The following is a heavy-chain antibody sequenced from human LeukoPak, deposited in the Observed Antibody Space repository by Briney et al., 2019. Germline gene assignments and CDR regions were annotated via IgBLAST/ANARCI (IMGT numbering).Heavy chain of an antibody. V-gene: IGHV3-21*01. CDR2: ISDSGNSV. J-gene: IGHJ4*02. D-gene: IGHD3-10*01. CDR3: ARFSGLP. Sequence: GGSLRLSCATSGFTFSSYAMNWVRQAPGKGLEWVSSISDSGNSVYYADSVKGRFTISRDNAKNSLYLQMNSLRAEDTAVYYCARFSGLPWGQGTLVTVSS. CDR1: GFTFSSYA.